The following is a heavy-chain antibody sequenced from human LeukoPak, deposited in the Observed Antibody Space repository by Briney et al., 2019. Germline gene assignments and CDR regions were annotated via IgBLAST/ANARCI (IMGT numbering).Heavy chain of an antibody. V-gene: IGHV1-46*01. CDR1: GYTFISYY. J-gene: IGHJ4*02. Sequence: ASVTVSCTASGYTFISYYMHWVRQAPGQGLEWMGIINPSGGSTSYAQKFQGRVTMTRDTSTSTVYMELSSLRSEDTAVYYCARAGSWDYDSSGYYGPHFDYWGQGTLVTVSS. CDR2: INPSGGST. CDR3: ARAGSWDYDSSGYYGPHFDY. D-gene: IGHD3-22*01.